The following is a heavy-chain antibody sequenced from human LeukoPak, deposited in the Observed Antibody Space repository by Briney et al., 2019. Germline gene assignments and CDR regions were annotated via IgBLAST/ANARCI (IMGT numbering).Heavy chain of an antibody. CDR2: INHSGST. J-gene: IGHJ5*02. CDR1: GGSFSGYY. V-gene: IGHV4-34*01. CDR3: AAKGYSSAGGRYWFDP. Sequence: PSETLSLTCAVYGGSFSGYYWSWIRQPPGKGLEWIGEINHSGSTNYNPSLKSRVTISVDTSKNQFSLKLSSVTAADTAVYYCAAKGYSSAGGRYWFDPWGQGTLVTVSS. D-gene: IGHD6-25*01.